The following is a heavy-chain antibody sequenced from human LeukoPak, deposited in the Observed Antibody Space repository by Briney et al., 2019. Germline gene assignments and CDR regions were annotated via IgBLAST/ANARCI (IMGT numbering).Heavy chain of an antibody. CDR3: ARNPIAGVGGNWFDP. Sequence: SQTLSLTCAISGDSFSSNSAAWNWIRQSPSRGLEWLGRTYYRSKWYNDYAVSVKSRISINPDTSKNQFSLQLNSVTPEDTAVYYCARNPIAGVGGNWFDPWGQGTLVTVSS. D-gene: IGHD6-13*01. J-gene: IGHJ5*02. CDR1: GDSFSSNSAA. CDR2: TYYRSKWYN. V-gene: IGHV6-1*01.